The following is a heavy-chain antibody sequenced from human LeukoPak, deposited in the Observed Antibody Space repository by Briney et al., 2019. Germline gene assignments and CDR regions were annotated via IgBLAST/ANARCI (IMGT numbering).Heavy chain of an antibody. CDR3: ARDYYGGSTSFYFDY. Sequence: ASVKVSCKASGYTFTSYGISWVRQAPGQGLEWMGWINTNTGNPTYAQGFTGRFVFSLDTSVSTAYLQISSLKAEDTAVYYCARDYYGGSTSFYFDYWGQGTLVTVSS. V-gene: IGHV7-4-1*02. CDR1: GYTFTSYG. CDR2: INTNTGNP. D-gene: IGHD3-22*01. J-gene: IGHJ4*02.